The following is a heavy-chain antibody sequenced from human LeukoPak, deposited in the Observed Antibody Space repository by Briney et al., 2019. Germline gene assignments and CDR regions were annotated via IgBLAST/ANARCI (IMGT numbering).Heavy chain of an antibody. Sequence: GGSLRLSCAASGFTFSDYYMSWIRQAPGKGLEWVSYISSSGSTIYYADSVKGRFTISRDNAKNSLYLQMNSLRAEDTAVYYCARGTKYYDFWSGHTYYYYMDVWGKGTTVTVSS. CDR3: ARGTKYYDFWSGHTYYYYMDV. V-gene: IGHV3-11*04. J-gene: IGHJ6*03. CDR1: GFTFSDYY. CDR2: ISSSGSTI. D-gene: IGHD3-3*01.